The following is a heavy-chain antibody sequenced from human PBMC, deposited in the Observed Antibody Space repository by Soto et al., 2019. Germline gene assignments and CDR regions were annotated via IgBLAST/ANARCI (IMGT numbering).Heavy chain of an antibody. D-gene: IGHD5-18*01. CDR1: GGSFSGYY. J-gene: IGHJ6*02. CDR3: GGGFGYSYGYVIGSGMDV. CDR2: INHSGST. V-gene: IGHV4-34*01. Sequence: SETLSLTCAVYGGSFSGYYWSWIRQPPGKGLEWIGEINHSGSTNYNPSLKSRVTISVDTSKNQFSLKLSSVTAADTAVYYCGGGFGYSYGYVIGSGMDVWSQGTPVTVS.